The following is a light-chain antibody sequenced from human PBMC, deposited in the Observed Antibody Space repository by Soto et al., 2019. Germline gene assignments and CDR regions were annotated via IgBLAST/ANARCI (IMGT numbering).Light chain of an antibody. CDR1: SSDVGAYNF. CDR3: SSYVGSNTVV. CDR2: EVS. J-gene: IGLJ2*01. V-gene: IGLV2-8*01. Sequence: QSVLTQPPSASGSPGQSVTISCTGTSSDVGAYNFVSWYQQHPGKSPKLMIYEVSKRPSGVPDRFSGSKSGNTASRTVSGLKAEDEGDYYCSSYVGSNTVVFGGGTTVTVL.